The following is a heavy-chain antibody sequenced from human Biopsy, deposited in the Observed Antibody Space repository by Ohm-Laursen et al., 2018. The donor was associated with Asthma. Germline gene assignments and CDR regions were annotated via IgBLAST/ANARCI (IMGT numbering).Heavy chain of an antibody. D-gene: IGHD3-9*01. V-gene: IGHV1-3*01. J-gene: IGHJ3*02. CDR3: ARTYYDFLTGQVNDAFDM. CDR1: GYTFINYA. CDR2: INAGNGNT. Sequence: PSDTASCKTSGYTFINYAIHCVRQAPGQRLEWMGWINAGNGNTKYSQKFQGRVTISRDTSASTAYKVLSSLRSEEAAVYYCARTYYDFLTGQVNDAFDMWGQGTMVTVSS.